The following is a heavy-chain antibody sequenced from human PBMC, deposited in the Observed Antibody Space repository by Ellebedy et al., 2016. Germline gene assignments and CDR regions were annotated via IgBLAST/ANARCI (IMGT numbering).Heavy chain of an antibody. CDR3: ARDRYGGNGDY. V-gene: IGHV3-53*01. D-gene: IGHD4-23*01. CDR1: GFTVSSNY. CDR2: IYSGGST. Sequence: GGSLRLSCAASGFTVSSNYMSWVRQAPGKGLEWVSVIYSGGSTYYADSVKGRFTISRDNSKNTLYLQMNSLRAEDTAVYYCARDRYGGNGDYWGQGTLVTVSS. J-gene: IGHJ4*02.